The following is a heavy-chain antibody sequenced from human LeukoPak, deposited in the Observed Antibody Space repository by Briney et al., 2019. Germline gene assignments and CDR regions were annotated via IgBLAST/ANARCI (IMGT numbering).Heavy chain of an antibody. CDR3: ARNNGMDV. V-gene: IGHV3-7*03. J-gene: IGHJ6*02. CDR2: VNRDGSET. Sequence: GGSLRLSCAASEFALSSHWMTWVRQVPGRGPEWVANVNRDGSETYYLDPVKGRFTISKDNAKNSLYLQMNSLRAEDTALYHCARNNGMDVWGQGTTVIVSS. CDR1: EFALSSHW.